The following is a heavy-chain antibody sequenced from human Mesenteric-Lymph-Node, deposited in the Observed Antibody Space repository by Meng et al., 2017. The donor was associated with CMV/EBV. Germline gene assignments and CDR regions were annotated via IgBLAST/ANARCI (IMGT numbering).Heavy chain of an antibody. CDR1: GGSISSSSYY. J-gene: IGHJ4*02. Sequence: SETLSLTCTVSGGSISSSSYYWGWIRQPPGKGLEWIGSIYYSGSTYYNPSLKSRVTISVDTSKNQFSLKLNSVTAADTAVYYCAREQWLVHYFDYWGQGTLVTVSS. CDR2: IYYSGST. V-gene: IGHV4-39*07. CDR3: AREQWLVHYFDY. D-gene: IGHD6-19*01.